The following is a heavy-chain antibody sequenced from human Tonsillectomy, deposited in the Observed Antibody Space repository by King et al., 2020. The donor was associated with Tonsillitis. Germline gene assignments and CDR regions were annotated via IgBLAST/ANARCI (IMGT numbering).Heavy chain of an antibody. V-gene: IGHV1-69*01. Sequence: VQLVESGAEVKKPGSSVKVSCKASGGTFSSNAINWVRQAPGQGLEWMGGIIPIFGSANYAQKFQGRVTITADESTSTAYMELSSLRAEDTAVYYCAGPRSIAVAANLALVYWGPGTLVTVSS. CDR2: IIPIFGSA. D-gene: IGHD6-19*01. J-gene: IGHJ4*02. CDR1: GGTFSSNA. CDR3: AGPRSIAVAANLALVY.